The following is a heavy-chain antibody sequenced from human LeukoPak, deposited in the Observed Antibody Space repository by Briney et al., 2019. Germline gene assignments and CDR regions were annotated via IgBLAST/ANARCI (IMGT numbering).Heavy chain of an antibody. CDR1: GYTFTSYG. Sequence: ASVTVSCKASGYTFTSYGISWGRQAPGQGHEWMGWISAYNGNTNYAQKLQGRVTMTTDTSTSTAYTELRSLRSDDTAVYYCAREYSGYDPAPIQYWFDPWGQGTLVTVSS. CDR3: AREYSGYDPAPIQYWFDP. D-gene: IGHD5-12*01. V-gene: IGHV1-18*01. J-gene: IGHJ5*02. CDR2: ISAYNGNT.